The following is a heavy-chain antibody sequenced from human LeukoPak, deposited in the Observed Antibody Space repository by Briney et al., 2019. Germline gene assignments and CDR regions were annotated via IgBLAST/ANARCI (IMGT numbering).Heavy chain of an antibody. Sequence: GGSLRLSCAASGFTFSSYSMNWVRQAPGKGLEWVSSISSSSSYIYYADSVKGRFTVSRDNAKNSLYLRMNSLRAEDTAVYYCAREGRSSWFRNWGQGTLVTVSS. CDR3: AREGRSSWFRN. J-gene: IGHJ4*02. D-gene: IGHD6-13*01. CDR1: GFTFSSYS. CDR2: ISSSSSYI. V-gene: IGHV3-21*01.